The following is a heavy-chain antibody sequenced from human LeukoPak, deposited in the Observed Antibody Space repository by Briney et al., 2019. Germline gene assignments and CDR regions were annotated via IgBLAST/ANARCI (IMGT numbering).Heavy chain of an antibody. CDR3: ARGASVQLYYGMDV. J-gene: IGHJ6*02. Sequence: SETLSLTCTVSGGSISSYYWSWIRKPAGKGLEWIGRIYTSGSTNYNPSLKSRVTMSIDTSKNQFSLKLSSVTAADTAVYYCARGASVQLYYGMDVWGQGTTVTVSS. D-gene: IGHD5-18*01. CDR1: GGSISSYY. V-gene: IGHV4-4*07. CDR2: IYTSGST.